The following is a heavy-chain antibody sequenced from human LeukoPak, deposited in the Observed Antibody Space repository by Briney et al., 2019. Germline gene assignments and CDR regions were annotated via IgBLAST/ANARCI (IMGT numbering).Heavy chain of an antibody. CDR2: ISTTTTTI. Sequence: PGGSLRLSCAASGFTSTDFYMSWIRQAPGKGLEWVSSISTTTTTIYYADSVKGRFTISRDNAKNSLFLEMSSLRSEDTALYYCARDHDILTGRGFYFDSWGQGTLVTVSS. J-gene: IGHJ4*02. V-gene: IGHV3-11*01. CDR3: ARDHDILTGRGFYFDS. CDR1: GFTSTDFY. D-gene: IGHD3-9*01.